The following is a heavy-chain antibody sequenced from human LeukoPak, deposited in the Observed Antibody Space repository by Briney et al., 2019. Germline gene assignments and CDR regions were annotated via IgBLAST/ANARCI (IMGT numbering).Heavy chain of an antibody. CDR1: GGSISSGGYY. J-gene: IGHJ4*02. V-gene: IGHV4-31*03. D-gene: IGHD3-16*01. Sequence: SETLSLTCTVSGGSISSGGYYWSWVRQHPGKGLEWIGYIYYSGSTYYNPSLKSRVTISVDTSKNQFSLKLSSVTAADTAVYYCARVTLTDRIVDYWGQGTLVTVSS. CDR3: ARVTLTDRIVDY. CDR2: IYYSGST.